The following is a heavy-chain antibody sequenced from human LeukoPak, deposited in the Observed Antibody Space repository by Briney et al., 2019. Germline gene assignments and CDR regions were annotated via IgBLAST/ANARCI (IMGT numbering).Heavy chain of an antibody. CDR1: GGSFSGYY. CDR3: ARVSYVVGTDY. J-gene: IGHJ4*02. CDR2: INHSGST. V-gene: IGHV4-34*01. D-gene: IGHD2-21*01. Sequence: SETLSLTCAVYGGSFSGYYWSWIRQPPGKGLEWIGEINHSGSTNYNPSLKSRVTISVDTSKNQFSLKLSSVTAADTAVYYCARVSYVVGTDYWGQGTLVTVSS.